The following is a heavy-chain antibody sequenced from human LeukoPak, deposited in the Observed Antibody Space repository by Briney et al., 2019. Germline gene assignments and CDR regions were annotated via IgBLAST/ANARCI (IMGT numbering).Heavy chain of an antibody. J-gene: IGHJ4*02. CDR2: MQHDGSIK. CDR3: TEDIPGTPFNY. D-gene: IGHD1-20*01. CDR1: GFTFSTYG. V-gene: IGHV3-30*02. Sequence: GGSLRLSCAASGFTFSTYGMHWVRQAPGKGLEWVAFMQHDGSIKYYADSVKGRFTISRDNSKSTLYLQMNSLRGEDTAVYFCTEDIPGTPFNYWGQGTLVTVSS.